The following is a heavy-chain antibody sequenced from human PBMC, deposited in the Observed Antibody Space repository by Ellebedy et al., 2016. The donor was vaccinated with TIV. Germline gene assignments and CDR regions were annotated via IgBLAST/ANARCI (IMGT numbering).Heavy chain of an antibody. CDR3: ARYSVSYFDY. Sequence: SETLSLTCTVSGGSTSSYYWSWIRQHPGKGLEWIGYIYYSGTTYYNPSLRSRVTISVDTSKNQFSLKLSSVTAADTAVYYCARYSVSYFDYWGQGTLVTVSS. CDR2: IYYSGTT. J-gene: IGHJ4*02. V-gene: IGHV4-59*06. CDR1: GGSTSSYY. D-gene: IGHD2-15*01.